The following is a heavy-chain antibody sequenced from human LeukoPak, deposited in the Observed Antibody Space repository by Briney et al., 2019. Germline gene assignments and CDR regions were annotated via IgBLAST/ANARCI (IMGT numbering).Heavy chain of an antibody. CDR3: ARDLSHRYYDSSGHAFDY. J-gene: IGHJ4*02. D-gene: IGHD3-22*01. V-gene: IGHV1-46*01. CDR1: GYTFTSNY. CDR2: INPSGGST. Sequence: VASVKVSCKASGYTFTSNYMHWLRQAPGQGLEWMGIINPSGGSTRYAQKFQGRVTMTRDTSTSTVYMELSSLRSEDTAVYYCARDLSHRYYDSSGHAFDYWGQGTLVTVSS.